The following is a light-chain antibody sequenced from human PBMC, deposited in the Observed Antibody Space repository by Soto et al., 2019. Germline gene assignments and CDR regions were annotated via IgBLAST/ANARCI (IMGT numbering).Light chain of an antibody. CDR2: AAS. J-gene: IGKJ3*01. V-gene: IGKV1-12*01. Sequence: DIQMTQSPSSVSASVGDRVTSTCRASQGIRSWLAWYQQKPGKDPKLLIYAASSVQSGVLSRFRGSGSGTDVTLTISTLQPEDFATYYCQQANNFTPFTFGPGTKVDIK. CDR1: QGIRSW. CDR3: QQANNFTPFT.